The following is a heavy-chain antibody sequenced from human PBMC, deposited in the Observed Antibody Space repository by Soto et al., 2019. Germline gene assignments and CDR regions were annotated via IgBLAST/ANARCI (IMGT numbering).Heavy chain of an antibody. CDR1: GGSISSVYDC. J-gene: IGHJ4*02. D-gene: IGHD7-27*01. Sequence: QVQLQESGPILVKPSQTLSLTCTVSGGSISSVYDCWSWIRQSPDKGLEWIGHIYNGGTTYNNPSLTSRFTISVTTSKNQFSLQLRSVTAADTAVYFCARGPSGDKVDFWGQGTLVTVSS. V-gene: IGHV4-30-4*01. CDR3: ARGPSGDKVDF. CDR2: IYNGGTT.